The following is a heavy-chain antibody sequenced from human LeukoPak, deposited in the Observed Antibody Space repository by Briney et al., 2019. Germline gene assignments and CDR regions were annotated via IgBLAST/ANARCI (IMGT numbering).Heavy chain of an antibody. J-gene: IGHJ4*02. D-gene: IGHD3-3*01. V-gene: IGHV4-34*01. CDR2: INHSGST. CDR3: ASAIWRAFDY. CDR1: GGSFSGYY. Sequence: SETLSLPCAVYGGSFSGYYWSWIRQPPGKGLEWIGEINHSGSTNYNPSLKSRVTISVDTSKNQFSLKLSSVTAADTAVYYCASAIWRAFDYWGQGTLVTVSS.